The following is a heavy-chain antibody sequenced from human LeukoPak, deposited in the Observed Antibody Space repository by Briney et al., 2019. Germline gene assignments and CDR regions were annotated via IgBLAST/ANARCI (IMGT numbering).Heavy chain of an antibody. V-gene: IGHV3-21*01. CDR3: ARDYYDSSGSSWFDP. CDR2: LSTSSSYI. CDR1: GFSFSSYN. Sequence: GGSLRLSCAASGFSFSSYNLNWVRQAPGKGLEWVSSLSTSSSYIYYADSVKGRFTISRGNAKNSLYLQMNSLRAKDTALYYCARDYYDSSGSSWFDPWGQGTLVTVSS. J-gene: IGHJ5*02. D-gene: IGHD3-22*01.